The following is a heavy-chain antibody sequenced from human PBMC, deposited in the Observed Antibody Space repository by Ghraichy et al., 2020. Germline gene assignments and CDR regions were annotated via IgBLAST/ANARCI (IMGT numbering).Heavy chain of an antibody. CDR1: GFTFSSYW. CDR2: LKQDGGEK. J-gene: IGHJ4*02. V-gene: IGHV3-7*01. D-gene: IGHD4-23*01. CDR3: ARMTTVVTRFDY. Sequence: GGSLRLSCAASGFTFSSYWMSWVRQAPGKGLEWVANLKQDGGEKYYVDSVKGRFTISRDNAKNSLFLQMNSLRAEDTAVYYCARMTTVVTRFDYWGQGTLVTVSS.